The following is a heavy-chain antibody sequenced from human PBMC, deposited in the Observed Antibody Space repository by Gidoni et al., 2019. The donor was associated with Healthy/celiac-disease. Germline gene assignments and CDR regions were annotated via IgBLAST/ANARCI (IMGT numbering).Heavy chain of an antibody. J-gene: IGHJ4*02. V-gene: IGHV1-69*06. Sequence: QVQLVQSGAEVKKPGSSVKVSCKASGGTFSRYAISWVRQAPGQGLEWMGGIIPIFGTANYAQKFQGRVTITADKSTSTAYMELSSLRSEDTAVYYCARVPNSGSYHEGFDYWGQGTLVTVSS. CDR1: GGTFSRYA. CDR3: ARVPNSGSYHEGFDY. CDR2: IIPIFGTA. D-gene: IGHD1-26*01.